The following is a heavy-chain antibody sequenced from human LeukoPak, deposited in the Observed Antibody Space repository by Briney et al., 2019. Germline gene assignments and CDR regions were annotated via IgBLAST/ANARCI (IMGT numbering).Heavy chain of an antibody. CDR2: ISAYNGNT. CDR1: GYTFSNYY. V-gene: IGHV1-18*01. Sequence: ASVKVSCKASGYTFSNYYFTWVRQAPGQGLEWMGWISAYNGNTNYAQKLQGRVTMTTDTSTSTAYMELRSLRSDDTAVYYCARSGDYDFWSGYWRGNAFDIWGQGTMVTVSS. J-gene: IGHJ3*02. CDR3: ARSGDYDFWSGYWRGNAFDI. D-gene: IGHD3-3*01.